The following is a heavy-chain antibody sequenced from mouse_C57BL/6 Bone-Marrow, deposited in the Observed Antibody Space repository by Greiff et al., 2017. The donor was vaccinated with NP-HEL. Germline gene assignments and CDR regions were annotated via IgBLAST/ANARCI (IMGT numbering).Heavy chain of an antibody. D-gene: IGHD6-1*01. J-gene: IGHJ4*01. CDR2: IYPGSGST. V-gene: IGHV1-55*01. Sequence: QVQLQQPGAELVKPGASVKMSCKASGYTFTSYWIPWVKQRPGQGLEWIGDIYPGSGSTNYNEKFKSKATLTVDTSSSTAYMQLSSLTSEDSAVYYCARSGSPLAMDYWGQGTSVTVSS. CDR3: ARSGSPLAMDY. CDR1: GYTFTSYW.